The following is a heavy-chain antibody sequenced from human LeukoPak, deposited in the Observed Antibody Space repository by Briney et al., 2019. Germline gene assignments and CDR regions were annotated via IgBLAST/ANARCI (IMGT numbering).Heavy chain of an antibody. J-gene: IGHJ3*02. Sequence: GGSLRLSCAASGFTVSSNYMSWVRQAPGKGLEWVSVIYSGGSTYYADSVKGRFTISRDNSKNTLYLQMNSLRAEDTAVYYCARDYTAMVTDAFDIWGQGTMVTVSS. V-gene: IGHV3-53*01. CDR3: ARDYTAMVTDAFDI. CDR2: IYSGGST. D-gene: IGHD5-18*01. CDR1: GFTVSSNY.